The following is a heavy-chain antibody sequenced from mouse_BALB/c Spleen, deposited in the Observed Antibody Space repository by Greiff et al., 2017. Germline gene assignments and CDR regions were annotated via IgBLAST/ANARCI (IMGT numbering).Heavy chain of an antibody. J-gene: IGHJ1*01. CDR2: IYWDDDK. Sequence: QVTLNVSGPGILQPSQTLSLTCSFSGFSLSTSGMGVSWLRQPSGQGLEWLAHIYWDDDKRYNPSLKSRLTISKDTSRNQVFLKITSVDTADTDTCYSALYGYGDFDVWGAGTTVTVSS. D-gene: IGHD2-2*01. V-gene: IGHV8-12*01. CDR1: GFSLSTSGMG. CDR3: ALYGYGDFDV.